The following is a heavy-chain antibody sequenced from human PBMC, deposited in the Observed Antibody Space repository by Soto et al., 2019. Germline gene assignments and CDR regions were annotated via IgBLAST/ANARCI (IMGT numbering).Heavy chain of an antibody. V-gene: IGHV4-31*03. D-gene: IGHD1-1*01. CDR3: ARTTTPDQNWFDP. CDR1: GGSISSGTCY. CDR2: IFYSGST. Sequence: SETLSLTCTVSGGSISSGTCYWSWIRQHPGKGLEWIGYIFYSGSTYYNPSLKSRVTISVGASKNQFSLKLSSVTAADTAVYYCARTTTPDQNWFDPWGQGTLVTAPQ. J-gene: IGHJ5*02.